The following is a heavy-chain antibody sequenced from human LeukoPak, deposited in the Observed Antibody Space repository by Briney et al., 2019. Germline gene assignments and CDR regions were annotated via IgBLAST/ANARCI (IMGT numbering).Heavy chain of an antibody. Sequence: GASVKVSCKASGGTFSSYAISWVRQAPGQGLEWMGGIIPIFGTANYAQKFQGRVTITAGESTSTAYMELSSLRSEDTAVYYCARAVYQALGYCSGGSCYPSPGYWGQGTLVTVSS. J-gene: IGHJ4*02. D-gene: IGHD2-15*01. CDR3: ARAVYQALGYCSGGSCYPSPGY. CDR1: GGTFSSYA. V-gene: IGHV1-69*13. CDR2: IIPIFGTA.